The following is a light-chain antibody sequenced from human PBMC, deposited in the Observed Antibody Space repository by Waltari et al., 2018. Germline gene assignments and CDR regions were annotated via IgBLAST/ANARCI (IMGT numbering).Light chain of an antibody. J-gene: IGKJ1*01. V-gene: IGKV3-20*01. Sequence: CRASRTGSKYLAGYQQKPGQAPRILSYHAASRATGIPDRFSGSGFGTDFSLTISRLEPEDFAVYYCQKYESLPATFGQGTKVEIK. CDR1: RTGSKY. CDR3: QKYESLPAT. CDR2: HAA.